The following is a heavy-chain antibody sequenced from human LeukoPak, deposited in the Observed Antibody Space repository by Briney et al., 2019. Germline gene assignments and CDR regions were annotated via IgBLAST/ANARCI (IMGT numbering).Heavy chain of an antibody. J-gene: IGHJ4*02. CDR1: GYTFTNFY. D-gene: IGHD3-10*01. CDR2: LNPRGGSA. V-gene: IGHV1-46*01. Sequence: ASVKVSCKASGYTFTNFYMHWVRQVPGQGLEWMGILNPRGGSASSAQKFQGRVTLTRDTSTSTVYMELSRLRSEDTALYYCARDYHGSGSLTTFDYWGQGTLVTVSS. CDR3: ARDYHGSGSLTTFDY.